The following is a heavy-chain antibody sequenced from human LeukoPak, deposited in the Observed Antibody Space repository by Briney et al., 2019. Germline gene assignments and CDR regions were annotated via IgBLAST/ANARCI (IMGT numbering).Heavy chain of an antibody. D-gene: IGHD6-6*01. Sequence: ARSLRLSCAASGFTFSSHGMHWVRQVQGKGLEWVAVIWYDGSKKYYADFVKGRFTISRANFKDTMSLQINSRRADDTAVYYCARDREAARPGWFDPWGQGTLVTVSS. CDR1: GFTFSSHG. J-gene: IGHJ5*02. V-gene: IGHV3-33*01. CDR2: IWYDGSKK. CDR3: ARDREAARPGWFDP.